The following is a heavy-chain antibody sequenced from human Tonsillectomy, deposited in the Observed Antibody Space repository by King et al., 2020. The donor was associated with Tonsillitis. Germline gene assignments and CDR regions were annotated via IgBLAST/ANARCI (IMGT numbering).Heavy chain of an antibody. J-gene: IGHJ3*02. V-gene: IGHV1-69*01. D-gene: IGHD1-1*01. Sequence: VRQAPGQGLEWMGVIIPIFGTANYAQKFEGRGTIPADESTTTAYMELSSLRSEDTSVYYCARGTRSIRRRRQDAFDIWGQGTMVT. CDR3: ARGTRSIRRRRQDAFDI. CDR2: IIPIFGTA.